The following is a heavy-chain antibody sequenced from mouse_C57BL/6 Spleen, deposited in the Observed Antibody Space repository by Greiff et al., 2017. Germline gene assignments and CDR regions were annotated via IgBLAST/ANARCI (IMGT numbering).Heavy chain of an antibody. J-gene: IGHJ2*01. V-gene: IGHV1-82*01. CDR2: IYPGDGDT. D-gene: IGHD2-4*01. CDR3: ARWDYDEVFDY. Sequence: QVQLKQSGPELVKPGASVKISCKASGYAFSSSWMNWVKQRPGKGLEWIGRIYPGDGDTNYNGKFKGKATLTADKSSSTAYMQLSSLTSEDSAVXFCARWDYDEVFDYWGQGTTLTVSS. CDR1: GYAFSSSW.